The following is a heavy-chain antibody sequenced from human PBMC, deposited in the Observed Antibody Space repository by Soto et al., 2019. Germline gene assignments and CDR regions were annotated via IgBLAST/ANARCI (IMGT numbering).Heavy chain of an antibody. CDR1: GFSFSSYG. J-gene: IGHJ6*02. V-gene: IGHV3-33*01. D-gene: IGHD6-13*01. CDR2: IWHDGSKT. Sequence: QVRLVESGGGVVQPGRSLRLSCAASGFSFSSYGMHWVRQAPGKGLEWVAVIWHDGSKTYYADSVKGLLIISRDNSKNTLYVQINSLRAEDRGVYFCARGSIVAAEYGMDVWGHGTTVTVS. CDR3: ARGSIVAAEYGMDV.